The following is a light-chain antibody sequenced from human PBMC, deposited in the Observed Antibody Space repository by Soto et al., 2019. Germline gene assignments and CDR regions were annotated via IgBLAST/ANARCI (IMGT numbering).Light chain of an antibody. CDR1: RSDVGAYNY. V-gene: IGLV2-14*01. Sequence: QSALTQPASVSGSPGQSIAISCTGTRSDVGAYNYVSWYQQHPGKAPKLMISEVTNRPSGVSDRFSGSKSGNRASLTISGLQAEDEADYYCSSFTSRFTFVFGTGTKVTVL. CDR2: EVT. CDR3: SSFTSRFTFV. J-gene: IGLJ1*01.